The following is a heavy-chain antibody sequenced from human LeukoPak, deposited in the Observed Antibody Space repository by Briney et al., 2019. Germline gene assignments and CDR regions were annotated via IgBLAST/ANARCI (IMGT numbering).Heavy chain of an antibody. CDR3: ARDLHIVVVPTTPGF. Sequence: GGSLRLSCAASGFTFRNYWMSWVRQAPGKGLEWVANIQQDGSEKYYVDSVKGRFTISRDNAKNSLYLQMNSLRAEDTAVYYCARDLHIVVVPTTPGFWGQGTLVTVSS. CDR2: IQQDGSEK. D-gene: IGHD2-2*01. CDR1: GFTFRNYW. V-gene: IGHV3-7*03. J-gene: IGHJ4*02.